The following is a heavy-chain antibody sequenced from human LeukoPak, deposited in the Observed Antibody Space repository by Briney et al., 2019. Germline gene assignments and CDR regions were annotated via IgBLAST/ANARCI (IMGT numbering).Heavy chain of an antibody. Sequence: GGSLRLSCAASGFTVSSNYMSWVRQAPGRGLEWVSVIYSGGSTYYADSVKGRFTISRDNSKNTLYLQMNSLRAEDTAVYYCARGPPTPYSNYEFLGYFDYWGQGTLVTVSS. V-gene: IGHV3-53*01. J-gene: IGHJ4*02. CDR2: IYSGGST. D-gene: IGHD4-11*01. CDR1: GFTVSSNY. CDR3: ARGPPTPYSNYEFLGYFDY.